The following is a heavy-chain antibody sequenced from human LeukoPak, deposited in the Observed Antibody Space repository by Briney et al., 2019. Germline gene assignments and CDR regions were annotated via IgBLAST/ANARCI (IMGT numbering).Heavy chain of an antibody. Sequence: PGGSLRLSCAASGFTFSGHWMHWVRQAPGKGLVWVSRINTDLSSTSYADSVKGRFTISRDNAKNTVYLQMNSLRVEDTAAYYCARVGYCSSGICYGMDVWGPGTTVSVSS. CDR3: ARVGYCSSGICYGMDV. V-gene: IGHV3-74*01. D-gene: IGHD2-2*01. J-gene: IGHJ6*02. CDR1: GFTFSGHW. CDR2: INTDLSST.